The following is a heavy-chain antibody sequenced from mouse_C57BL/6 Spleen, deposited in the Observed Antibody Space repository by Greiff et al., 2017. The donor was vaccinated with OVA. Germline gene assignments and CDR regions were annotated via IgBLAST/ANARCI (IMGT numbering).Heavy chain of an antibody. CDR3: ARKYYDYDVGFAY. V-gene: IGHV1-26*01. Sequence: EVQLQQSGPELVKPGASAKISCKASGYTFTDYYMNWVKQSHGKSLEWIGDINPNNGGTSYNQKFKGKATLTVDKSSSTAYMELRSLTSEDSAVYYCARKYYDYDVGFAYWGQGTLVTVSA. J-gene: IGHJ3*01. CDR2: INPNNGGT. D-gene: IGHD2-4*01. CDR1: GYTFTDYY.